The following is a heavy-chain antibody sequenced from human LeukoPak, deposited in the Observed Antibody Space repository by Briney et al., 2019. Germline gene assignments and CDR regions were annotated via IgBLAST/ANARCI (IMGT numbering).Heavy chain of an antibody. CDR3: ARVYCSRTSCYADSYNWFDP. J-gene: IGHJ5*02. Sequence: SETLSLTCTVSGGSISSYYWSWIRRPPGKGLEWIGYIYYSGSTNYNPSLKSRVTISVDTSKNQFSLKLSSVTAADTAVYYCARVYCSRTSCYADSYNWFDPWGQGTLVTVSS. CDR2: IYYSGST. V-gene: IGHV4-59*01. CDR1: GGSISSYY. D-gene: IGHD2-2*01.